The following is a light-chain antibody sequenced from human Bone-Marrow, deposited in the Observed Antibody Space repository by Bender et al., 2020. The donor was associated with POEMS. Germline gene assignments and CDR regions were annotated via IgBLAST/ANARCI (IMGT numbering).Light chain of an antibody. J-gene: IGLJ1*01. V-gene: IGLV2-23*02. Sequence: QSALTQPASVSGSPGQSITISCTGTSRYVGNYNLVSWYQQHPGKAPKVLIYEVNERPSGVSNSFSGPKSGNTASLTISGLQVEDEADYYCCSYSYSGTFFYVFGTGTKVTVL. CDR2: EVN. CDR1: SRYVGNYNL. CDR3: CSYSYSGTFFYV.